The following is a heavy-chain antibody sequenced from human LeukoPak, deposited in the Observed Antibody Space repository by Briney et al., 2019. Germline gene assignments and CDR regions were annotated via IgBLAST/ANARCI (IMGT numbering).Heavy chain of an antibody. CDR3: ARHINSWWLDNPHHWFDP. D-gene: IGHD2-15*01. V-gene: IGHV5-51*01. J-gene: IGHJ5*02. CDR1: GYSFTSYW. CDR2: IYPGDSDT. Sequence: GESLKISCKGSGYSFTSYWIGWVRQMPGKGLEWMGIIYPGDSDTRYSPSFQGQVTISADKSISTAYLQWSSLKASDTAMYYCARHINSWWLDNPHHWFDPWGQGTLVTVSS.